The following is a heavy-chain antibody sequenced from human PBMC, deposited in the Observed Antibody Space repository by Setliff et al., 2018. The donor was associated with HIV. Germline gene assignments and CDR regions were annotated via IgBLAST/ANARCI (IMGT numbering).Heavy chain of an antibody. Sequence: SETLSLTCTVSGDSISTYCWIWIRQPPGKGLEWIGNIYTSGSTNYNPSLKSRVTISVDTSKNQFSLKLSSVTAADTAVYYCARTPGTHYYDRSANFHYFDYWGQGALVTVSS. D-gene: IGHD3-22*01. V-gene: IGHV4-4*09. CDR3: ARTPGTHYYDRSANFHYFDY. CDR2: IYTSGST. J-gene: IGHJ4*02. CDR1: GDSISTYC.